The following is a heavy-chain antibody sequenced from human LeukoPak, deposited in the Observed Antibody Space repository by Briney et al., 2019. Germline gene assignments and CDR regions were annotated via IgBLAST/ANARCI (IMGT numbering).Heavy chain of an antibody. CDR2: IGTAGDA. Sequence: GGSLRLSCAASGFTFSSYDMHWVRQATGKGLEWVSAIGTAGDAYYPGSVKARFTISRENAKNSLYLQMNSLRAGDTAVYYCARGDYTTELDYWGQGTLVTVSS. CDR3: ARGDYTTELDY. V-gene: IGHV3-13*01. J-gene: IGHJ4*02. D-gene: IGHD3-3*01. CDR1: GFTFSSYD.